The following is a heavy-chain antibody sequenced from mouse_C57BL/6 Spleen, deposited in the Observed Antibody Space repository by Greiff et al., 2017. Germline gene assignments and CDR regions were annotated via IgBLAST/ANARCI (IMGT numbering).Heavy chain of an antibody. CDR3: SNSYDYDSSYYAVDY. Sequence: VQLQQSGPELVKPGASVKMSCKASGYTFTDYNMHWVKQSHGKSLEWIGYINPNNGGTSYNQKFKGKATLTVNKSSSTAYMELRGLTSADSAVYYCSNSYDYDSSYYAVDYWGQGTSVTVSS. CDR1: GYTFTDYN. V-gene: IGHV1-22*01. D-gene: IGHD1-1*01. CDR2: INPNNGGT. J-gene: IGHJ4*01.